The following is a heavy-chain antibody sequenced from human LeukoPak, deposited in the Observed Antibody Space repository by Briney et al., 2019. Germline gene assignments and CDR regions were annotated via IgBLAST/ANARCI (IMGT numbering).Heavy chain of an antibody. CDR3: ARPGIAVAGEFFDY. J-gene: IGHJ4*02. D-gene: IGHD6-19*01. Sequence: PGGSLRLSCAASGFTFSSYSMNWVRQAPGEGLEWVSFIRSSSSYIYYADSVKGRFTISRDNAKNSLYLQMNSLRAEDTAVYYCARPGIAVAGEFFDYWGQGTLVTVSS. CDR2: IRSSSSYI. V-gene: IGHV3-21*01. CDR1: GFTFSSYS.